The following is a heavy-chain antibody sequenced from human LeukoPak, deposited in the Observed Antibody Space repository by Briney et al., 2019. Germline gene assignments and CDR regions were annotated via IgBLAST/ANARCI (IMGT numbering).Heavy chain of an antibody. V-gene: IGHV4-4*02. J-gene: IGHJ4*02. CDR3: AGTQIAAAGSEFDY. D-gene: IGHD6-13*01. Sequence: SETLSLTCLVSGDSITSSNWWTWVRQPPGKGLEWIGEINHSGSTNYNPSLKSRVTISVDTSKNQFSLKLSSVTAADTAVYYCAGTQIAAAGSEFDYWGQGTLVTVSS. CDR1: GDSITSSNW. CDR2: INHSGST.